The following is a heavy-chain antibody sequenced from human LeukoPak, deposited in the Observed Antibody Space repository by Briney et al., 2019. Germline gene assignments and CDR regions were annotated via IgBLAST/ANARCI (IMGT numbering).Heavy chain of an antibody. J-gene: IGHJ4*02. CDR3: ARQIVSGSMGCDF. V-gene: IGHV1-2*02. Sequence: ASVKVSCKASGYTFTGYYMHWVRQAPGQGLEWMGWINFNSGGKIFAETFQDRVTMARDTSISTAYMELSRLRSDDTAVYYCARQIVSGSMGCDFWGQGTLVTVSS. D-gene: IGHD2-21*01. CDR1: GYTFTGYY. CDR2: INFNSGGK.